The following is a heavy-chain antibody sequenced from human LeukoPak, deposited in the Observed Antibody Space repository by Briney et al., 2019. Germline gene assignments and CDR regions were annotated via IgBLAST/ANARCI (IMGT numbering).Heavy chain of an antibody. V-gene: IGHV3-23*01. CDR2: ISGSGGST. Sequence: GGSLRLSCAASGFTFSSHAMSWVRQAPGKGLEWVSAISGSGGSTYYADSVKGRFTISRDNSKNTLYLQMNSLRAEDTAVYYCAKDTAAYYYGSGTSVWGQGTLVTVSS. D-gene: IGHD3-10*01. J-gene: IGHJ4*02. CDR1: GFTFSSHA. CDR3: AKDTAAYYYGSGTSV.